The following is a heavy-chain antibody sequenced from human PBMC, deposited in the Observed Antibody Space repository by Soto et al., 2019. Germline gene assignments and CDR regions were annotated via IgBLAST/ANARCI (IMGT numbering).Heavy chain of an antibody. Sequence: SVKVSCKASGGTFSSYAISWVREAPGQGLELMGGVIPIFGTANYAQKFQGRVTITADESTSTAYMELSSLRSEDTAVYYCARENYYDSSGYSLIGMDVWGQGTTVTVYS. CDR1: GGTFSSYA. D-gene: IGHD3-22*01. CDR2: VIPIFGTA. CDR3: ARENYYDSSGYSLIGMDV. J-gene: IGHJ6*02. V-gene: IGHV1-69*13.